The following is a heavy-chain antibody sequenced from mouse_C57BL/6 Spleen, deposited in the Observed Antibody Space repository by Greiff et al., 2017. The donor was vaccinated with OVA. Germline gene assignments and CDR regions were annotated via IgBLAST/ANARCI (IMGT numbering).Heavy chain of an antibody. CDR3: TTGGTHYFDY. CDR2: IDPENGDT. J-gene: IGHJ2*01. D-gene: IGHD1-1*01. Sequence: VQLKESGAELVRPGASVKLSCTASGFNIKDDYMHWVKQRPEQGLEWIGWIDPENGDTEYASKFQGKATITADTSSNTAYLQLSSLTSEDTAVYYCTTGGTHYFDYWGQGTTLTVSS. CDR1: GFNIKDDY. V-gene: IGHV14-4*01.